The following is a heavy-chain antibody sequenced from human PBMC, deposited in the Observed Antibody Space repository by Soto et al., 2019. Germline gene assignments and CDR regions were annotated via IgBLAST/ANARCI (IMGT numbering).Heavy chain of an antibody. D-gene: IGHD3-16*02. CDR1: GGSISSYY. CDR3: ARESVWGSYRTFDY. J-gene: IGHJ4*02. CDR2: IYYSGST. Sequence: SETLSLTCTVSGGSISSYYWSWIRQPPGKGLEWIGYIYYSGSTDYNPSLKSRVTISVDTSKNQFSLKLSSVTAADTAVYYCARESVWGSYRTFDYWGQGTLVTVPQ. V-gene: IGHV4-59*01.